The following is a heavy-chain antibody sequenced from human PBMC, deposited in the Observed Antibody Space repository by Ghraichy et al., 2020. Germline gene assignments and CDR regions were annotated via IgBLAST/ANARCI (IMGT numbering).Heavy chain of an antibody. D-gene: IGHD1-26*01. CDR3: ARGVTGWEPLYGMDV. CDR2: ISSSSSYI. V-gene: IGHV3-21*01. CDR1: GFTFSSYS. Sequence: GESLNISCAASGFTFSSYSMNWVRQAPGKGLEWVSSISSSSSYIYYADSVKGRFTISRDNAKNSLYLQMNSLRAEDTAVYYCARGVTGWEPLYGMDVWGQGTTVTVSS. J-gene: IGHJ6*02.